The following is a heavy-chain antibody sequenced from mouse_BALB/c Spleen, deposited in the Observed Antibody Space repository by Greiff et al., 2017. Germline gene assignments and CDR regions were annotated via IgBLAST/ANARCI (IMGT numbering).Heavy chain of an antibody. Sequence: QVQLQQPGAELVKPGAPVKLSCKASGYTFTSYWMNWVKQRPGRGLEWIGRIDPSDSETHYNQKFKDKATLTVDKSSSTAYIQLSSLTSEDSAVYYCARGGERDYFDYWGQGTTLTVSS. J-gene: IGHJ2*01. CDR1: GYTFTSYW. V-gene: IGHV1-69*02. CDR3: ARGGERDYFDY. CDR2: IDPSDSET.